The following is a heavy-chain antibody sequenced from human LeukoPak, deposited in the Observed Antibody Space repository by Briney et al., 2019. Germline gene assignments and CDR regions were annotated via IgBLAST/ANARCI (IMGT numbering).Heavy chain of an antibody. D-gene: IGHD2-2*02. CDR1: VFTYSIYW. Sequence: GRTLRLSRAASVFTYSIYWMSCVREPPGKGLVCVANIKHDGGEIYYVHSVKGRFNISRDNAKNSLYLQMNNLRADDTAIYYCTTDMQGSRVYTVGSQGDWGQGTRVTVSS. CDR2: IKHDGGEI. CDR3: TTDMQGSRVYTVGSQGD. V-gene: IGHV3-7*01. J-gene: IGHJ4*02.